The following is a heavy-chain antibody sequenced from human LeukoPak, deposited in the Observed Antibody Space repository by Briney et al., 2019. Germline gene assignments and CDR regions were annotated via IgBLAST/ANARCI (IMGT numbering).Heavy chain of an antibody. CDR2: ISWNGGST. CDR1: GFTFDDYT. D-gene: IGHD1-20*01. Sequence: GGSLRLSCAASGFTFDDYTMHWVRQAPGKGLEWVSLISWNGGSTYYADSVKGRFTISRDNSKNSLYLQMNSLRTEDTALYYCASQYKSTFDYWGQGTLVTVSS. J-gene: IGHJ4*02. CDR3: ASQYKSTFDY. V-gene: IGHV3-43*01.